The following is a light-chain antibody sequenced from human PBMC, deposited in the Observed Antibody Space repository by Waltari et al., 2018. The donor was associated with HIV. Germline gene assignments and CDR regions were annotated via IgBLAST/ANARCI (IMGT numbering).Light chain of an antibody. J-gene: IGLJ3*02. CDR1: SSDVAASKY. V-gene: IGLV2-8*01. CDR3: NSYAGSNNWV. Sequence: QSALTQPPSASGSPGQSVTIPCTGTSSDVAASKYVPWYQQHPGKAPKPLIYEVNKRPSGVPDRFSGSKSANTASLTVSGLQADDEADYYCNSYAGSNNWVFGGGTKLTVL. CDR2: EVN.